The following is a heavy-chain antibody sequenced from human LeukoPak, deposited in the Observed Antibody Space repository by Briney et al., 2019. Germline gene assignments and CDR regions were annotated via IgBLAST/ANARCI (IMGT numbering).Heavy chain of an antibody. V-gene: IGHV1-2*02. Sequence: ASVKVSGKASGYTFTGYYMHWVRQAPGQGLEWMGWINPNSGGTNYAQKLQGRVTMTRDTSISTAYMELSRLRSDDTAVYYCAREWERATNWFDPWGQGTLVTVSS. CDR3: AREWERATNWFDP. J-gene: IGHJ5*02. CDR1: GYTFTGYY. CDR2: INPNSGGT. D-gene: IGHD1-26*01.